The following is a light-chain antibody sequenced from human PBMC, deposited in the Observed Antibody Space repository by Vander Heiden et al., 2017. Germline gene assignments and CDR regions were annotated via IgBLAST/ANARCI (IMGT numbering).Light chain of an antibody. Sequence: QLVLTHSPSASTSLRASVKLTCTLSSGHSSYAIAWHQKQPEKGPRYLMKLNSERSHSKGDGIPDRFSGSSYGAERYITNTSLQSEDEADYYCQTWGTGFWVFGGGTKLTVL. CDR1: SGHSSYA. V-gene: IGLV4-69*01. CDR2: LNSERSH. CDR3: QTWGTGFWV. J-gene: IGLJ3*02.